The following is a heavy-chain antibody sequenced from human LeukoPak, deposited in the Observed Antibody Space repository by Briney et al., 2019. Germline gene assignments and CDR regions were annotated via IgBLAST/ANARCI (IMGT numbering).Heavy chain of an antibody. CDR1: GFTFSSYW. V-gene: IGHV3-74*01. CDR2: IKSDGST. D-gene: IGHD3-22*01. J-gene: IGHJ1*01. Sequence: GGSLRLSCAASGFTFSSYWMTWVRQAPGKGLVWVSRIKSDGSTNYADSVKGRFTISRDNAKNTVSLQMNSLRAEDTGVYFCARAPSEIGGYYPEYFRHWGQGTLVTVSS. CDR3: ARAPSEIGGYYPEYFRH.